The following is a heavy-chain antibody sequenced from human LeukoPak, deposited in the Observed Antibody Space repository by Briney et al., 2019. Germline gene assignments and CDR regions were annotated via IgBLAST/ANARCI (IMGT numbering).Heavy chain of an antibody. CDR3: ARAKGNSWYPYYFDY. J-gene: IGHJ4*02. CDR2: IYYSGST. D-gene: IGHD6-13*01. Sequence: SETLSLTCTVSGGSVSSGSYYWSWIRQPPGKGLEWIVYIYYSGSTNSNPSLKRRVTISVDTSKNQFSLKLSSVAAADTAVYYCARAKGNSWYPYYFDYWGQRTLVTVSS. V-gene: IGHV4-61*01. CDR1: GGSVSSGSYY.